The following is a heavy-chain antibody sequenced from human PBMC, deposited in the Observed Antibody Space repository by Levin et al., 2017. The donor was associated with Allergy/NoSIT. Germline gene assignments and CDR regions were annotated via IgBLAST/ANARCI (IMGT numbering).Heavy chain of an antibody. CDR1: GGSISGYY. V-gene: IGHV4-59*01. D-gene: IGHD4-23*01. Sequence: NPSETLSLTCTVSGGSISGYYWTWIRQPPGKGLEWIGYIHYSGSTSYNPSLQSRLTISLDTSKNQFSLKLTSVTAADTALYFCARVLRGGNSGYAFDIWGQGTMVTVSS. CDR2: IHYSGST. J-gene: IGHJ3*02. CDR3: ARVLRGGNSGYAFDI.